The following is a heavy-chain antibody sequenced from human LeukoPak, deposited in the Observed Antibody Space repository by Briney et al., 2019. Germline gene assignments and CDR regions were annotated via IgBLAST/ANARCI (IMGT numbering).Heavy chain of an antibody. CDR2: IYSGGST. J-gene: IGHJ4*02. V-gene: IGHV3-53*01. Sequence: GGSLRLSCAASGFTVSSNYMSWARQAPGEGLEWVSVIYSGGSTYYADSVKGRFTISRDNSKNTLYLQMNSLRAEDTAVYYCARSSGWSYYFDYWGQGTLVTVSS. CDR3: ARSSGWSYYFDY. CDR1: GFTVSSNY. D-gene: IGHD6-19*01.